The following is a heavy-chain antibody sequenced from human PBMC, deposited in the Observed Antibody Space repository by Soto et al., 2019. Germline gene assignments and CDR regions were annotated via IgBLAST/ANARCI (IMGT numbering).Heavy chain of an antibody. Sequence: SETLSRTCALYGWCFSGYYWSWIRPPPGKGLEWSGESNHSGSTNYNPSLKSRVTISVDTSKNQFSLKLSSVTAAATAVYYCATAFPRYNYDYIWARYRYGPFKVWRQGTMDTV. V-gene: IGHV4-34*01. CDR2: SNHSGST. D-gene: IGHD3-16*02. CDR3: ATAFPRYNYDYIWARYRYGPFKV. J-gene: IGHJ3*01. CDR1: GWCFSGYY.